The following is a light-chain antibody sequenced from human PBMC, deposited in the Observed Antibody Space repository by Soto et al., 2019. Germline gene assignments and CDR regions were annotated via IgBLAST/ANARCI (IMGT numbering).Light chain of an antibody. Sequence: QSVLTQSPPVSGASGQRVTISCTGSSSNIGAGYDVHWYQQFPGTAPKLLIYANTNRPSGVPDRFSGSKSGTSASLAITGLQPEDEADYYCQSYDSSLKNSVFGGGTKVTVL. V-gene: IGLV1-40*01. J-gene: IGLJ3*02. CDR1: SSNIGAGYD. CDR2: ANT. CDR3: QSYDSSLKNSV.